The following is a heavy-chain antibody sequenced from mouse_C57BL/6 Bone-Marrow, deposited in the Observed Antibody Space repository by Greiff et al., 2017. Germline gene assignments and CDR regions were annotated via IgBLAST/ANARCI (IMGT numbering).Heavy chain of an antibody. J-gene: IGHJ2*01. CDR1: GFNIKDDY. D-gene: IGHD2-3*01. CDR3: SSFDGNYFDC. Sequence: VQLQQSGAELVRPGASVKLSCTASGFNIKDDYIHWVNQRPDQGLEWIGWIAPEIGDTEYASKFPGKATIPSDTSSNTADLQLSSLTSEDTAVYYCSSFDGNYFDCWGQGTPLTVAS. V-gene: IGHV14-4*01. CDR2: IAPEIGDT.